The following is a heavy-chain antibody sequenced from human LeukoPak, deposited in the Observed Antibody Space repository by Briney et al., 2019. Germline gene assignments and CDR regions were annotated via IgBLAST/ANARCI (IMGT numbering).Heavy chain of an antibody. CDR1: GGSITSSNW. J-gene: IGHJ4*02. V-gene: IGHV4-4*02. D-gene: IGHD6-19*01. CDR2: IYHTGST. CDR3: ARGRIAVAGSRSIYFDY. Sequence: SETLSLTCAVSGGSITSSNWWTWVRQPPGKGLEWIREIYHTGSTNYNPSLKDRVTISVDKSKNQFSLNLSSVTAADTAVYYCARGRIAVAGSRSIYFDYWGQGTLVTVSS.